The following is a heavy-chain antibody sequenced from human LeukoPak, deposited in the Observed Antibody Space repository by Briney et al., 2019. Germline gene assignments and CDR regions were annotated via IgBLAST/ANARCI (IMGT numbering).Heavy chain of an antibody. CDR3: VRAAGDF. V-gene: IGHV3-7*03. CDR1: GFTFSNFG. Sequence: GGSLRLPWAASGFTFSNFGMPWAPRARGKGLEWVANLQHDGSAIHYVDSVKGRFTISRDNAKNSLFLQMSSLRADDTAVYYCVRAAGDFWGQGTLVTVSS. CDR2: LQHDGSAI. J-gene: IGHJ4*02. D-gene: IGHD6-13*01.